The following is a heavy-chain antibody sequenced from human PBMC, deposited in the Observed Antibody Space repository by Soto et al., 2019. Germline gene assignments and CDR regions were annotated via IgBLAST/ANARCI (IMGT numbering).Heavy chain of an antibody. J-gene: IGHJ6*02. V-gene: IGHV1-18*01. CDR1: GYTFTSYG. D-gene: IGHD6-6*01. Sequence: QVPLVQSGAEVKKPGASVKVSCKASGYTFTSYGISWVRQAPGQGLEWMGWISAYNGNTNYAQKLQGRVTMTTDTSTSTAYMELRSLRSDDTAVYYCATRLTEYSSSSDYYYYDGMDVWGQGTTVTVSS. CDR3: ATRLTEYSSSSDYYYYDGMDV. CDR2: ISAYNGNT.